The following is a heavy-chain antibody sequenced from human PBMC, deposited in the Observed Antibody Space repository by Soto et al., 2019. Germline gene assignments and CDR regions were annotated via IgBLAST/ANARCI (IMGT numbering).Heavy chain of an antibody. D-gene: IGHD3-22*01. Sequence: PGGSLRLSCAASGFPFSVYAMAWVRQAPGKGLEWVSTIADTIGTSYYADSVKGRFTLSRDISTNTLHLQMNSLRVDDTAVYYCAKAQWLLGGDYFDSWGQGTQVTVSS. CDR2: IADTIGTS. V-gene: IGHV3-23*01. J-gene: IGHJ4*02. CDR3: AKAQWLLGGDYFDS. CDR1: GFPFSVYA.